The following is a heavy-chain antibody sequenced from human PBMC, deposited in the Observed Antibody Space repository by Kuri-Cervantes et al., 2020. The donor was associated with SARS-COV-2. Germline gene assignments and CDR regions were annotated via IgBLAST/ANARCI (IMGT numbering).Heavy chain of an antibody. Sequence: GGSLRLSCAASGFTFSNYWMSWVRQAPGKGLEWVAVISYDGSNKYYADSVKGRFTISRDNSKNTLYLQMNSLRAEDTAVYYCARENYGSGSNFDYWGQGTLVTVSS. J-gene: IGHJ4*02. CDR3: ARENYGSGSNFDY. CDR1: GFTFSNYW. D-gene: IGHD3-10*01. V-gene: IGHV3-30-3*01. CDR2: ISYDGSNK.